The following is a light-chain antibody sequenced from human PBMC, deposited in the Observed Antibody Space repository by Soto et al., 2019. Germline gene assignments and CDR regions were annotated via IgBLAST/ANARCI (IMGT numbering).Light chain of an antibody. CDR2: DSS. V-gene: IGKV3-11*01. CDR3: QQRSNWPPT. J-gene: IGKJ5*01. Sequence: EIVLPQSPSTLSSSPGERATLSCTACQSVSSYLAWYHQKRGEQPRRLIYDSSTRAAGIPARLSGSGSGTDFSLTIISLEPEDVAAYYCQQRSNWPPTFGQGTRLEIK. CDR1: QSVSSY.